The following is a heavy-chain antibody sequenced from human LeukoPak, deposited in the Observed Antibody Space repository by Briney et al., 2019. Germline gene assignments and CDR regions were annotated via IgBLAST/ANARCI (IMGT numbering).Heavy chain of an antibody. V-gene: IGHV1-18*01. J-gene: IGHJ5*02. D-gene: IGHD3-22*01. Sequence: GASVKVSCKASGYTFTSYGISWVRQAPGQGLEWMGWISAYNGNTNYAQKLQGRVTMTTDTSTSIAYMELRSLRSDDTAVYYCARATSRDYYDSSGYHHWGQGTLVTVSS. CDR1: GYTFTSYG. CDR2: ISAYNGNT. CDR3: ARATSRDYYDSSGYHH.